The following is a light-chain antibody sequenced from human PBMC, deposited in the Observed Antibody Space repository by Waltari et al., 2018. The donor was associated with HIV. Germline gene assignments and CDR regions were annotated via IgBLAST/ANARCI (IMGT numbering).Light chain of an antibody. Sequence: QMIQSPPSVSGSVGDRGSITCRASQHIRTSLAWYQRGPGEARSLRIYATSRLQGGFPSRFSGSGSGTSFILNIGKLQAEDFAMYYCQQANSFPHTFGGGT. V-gene: IGKV1-12*01. CDR3: QQANSFPHT. CDR1: QHIRTS. J-gene: IGKJ4*01. CDR2: ATS.